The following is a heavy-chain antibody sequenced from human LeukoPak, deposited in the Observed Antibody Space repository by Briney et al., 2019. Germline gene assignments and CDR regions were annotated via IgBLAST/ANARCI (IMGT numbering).Heavy chain of an antibody. CDR3: ARDGDTAMVTLDY. V-gene: IGHV1-69*04. D-gene: IGHD5-18*01. CDR1: GGTFSSYA. CDR2: IIPILGIA. Sequence: ASVKVSCKASGGTFSSYAIIWVRQAPGQGLEWMGRIIPILGIANYAQKFQGRVTITADKSTSTAYMELSSLRSEDTAVYYCARDGDTAMVTLDYWGQGTLVTVSS. J-gene: IGHJ4*02.